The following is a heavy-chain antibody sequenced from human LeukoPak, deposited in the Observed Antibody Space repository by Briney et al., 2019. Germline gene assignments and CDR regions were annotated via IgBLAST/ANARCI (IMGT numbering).Heavy chain of an antibody. J-gene: IGHJ4*02. D-gene: IGHD3-3*01. CDR2: ISAYSGNT. CDR1: GYTFTSYG. V-gene: IGHV1-18*01. Sequence: ASVKVSCKASGYTFTSYGISWVRQAPGQGLEWMGWISAYSGNTNYAQKLQGRVTMTTDTSTSTAYMELRSLRSDDTAVYYCAREGDFWSGYLVFDYWGQGTLVTVSS. CDR3: AREGDFWSGYLVFDY.